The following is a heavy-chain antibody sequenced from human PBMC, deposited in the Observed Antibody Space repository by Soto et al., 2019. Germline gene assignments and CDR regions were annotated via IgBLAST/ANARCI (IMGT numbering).Heavy chain of an antibody. Sequence: VQLVESGGGVVQPGRSLRLSCAASGFTFSSYGMHWVRQAPGKGLEWVAVIWYDGSNKYYADSVKGRFTISRDNSKNTLYLQMNSLRAEDTAVYYCARDDGDYALDIWGQGTMVTVSS. CDR1: GFTFSSYG. D-gene: IGHD4-17*01. CDR2: IWYDGSNK. J-gene: IGHJ3*02. V-gene: IGHV3-33*01. CDR3: ARDDGDYALDI.